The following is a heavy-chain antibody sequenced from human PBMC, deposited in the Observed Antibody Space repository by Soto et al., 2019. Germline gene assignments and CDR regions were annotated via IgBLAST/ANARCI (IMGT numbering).Heavy chain of an antibody. V-gene: IGHV1-24*01. D-gene: IGHD1-7*01. CDR3: ATSGFLELYAFDY. CDR2: FGPEDGET. Sequence: ASVNGARKVSGYSLSEVSRDWGRQAPGKGLEWMGGFGPEDGETIYAQKFQGRVTMTEDTSTDTAYMELSSLRSEDTAVYYCATSGFLELYAFDYWGQGTLVTVSS. J-gene: IGHJ4*02. CDR1: GYSLSEVS.